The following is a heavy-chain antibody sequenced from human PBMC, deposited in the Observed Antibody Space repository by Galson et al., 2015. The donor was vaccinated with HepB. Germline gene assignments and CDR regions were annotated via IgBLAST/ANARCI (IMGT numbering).Heavy chain of an antibody. D-gene: IGHD3-10*01. V-gene: IGHV4-39*07. CDR3: ARDCPAETGEVRNAFDI. CDR1: DASIKSSICS. J-gene: IGHJ3*02. CDR2: ITSSGKT. Sequence: SETLSLTCTVSDASIKSSICSWGWLRQSQGRGLQWIGSITSSGKTFYNPSLRSRVTMSVDMSKNQYSLELSSVTAADTAEYYCARDCPAETGEVRNAFDIRGRGTMVTVSS.